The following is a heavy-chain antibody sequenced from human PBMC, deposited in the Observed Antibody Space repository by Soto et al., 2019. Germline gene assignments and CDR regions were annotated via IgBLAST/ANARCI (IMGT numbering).Heavy chain of an antibody. D-gene: IGHD4-4*01. V-gene: IGHV3-23*01. Sequence: GGSLRLSCAASGFTFSSYAMSWVRQAPGKGLEWVSAISGSGGSTYYADSVKGRFTNYRDNSKNTLYLQMKSLSADDTAVYYCSQDREVFQPYSNTNWFDPWGQGTLVTVSS. CDR3: SQDREVFQPYSNTNWFDP. CDR2: ISGSGGST. CDR1: GFTFSSYA. J-gene: IGHJ5*02.